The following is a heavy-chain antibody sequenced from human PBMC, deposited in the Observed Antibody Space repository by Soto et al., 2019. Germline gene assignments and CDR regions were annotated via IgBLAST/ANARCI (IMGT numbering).Heavy chain of an antibody. CDR2: INYSGTT. D-gene: IGHD2-2*01. J-gene: IGHJ4*02. Sequence: PSETLSLTCAVSGGPFSSDSYYWGWIRQPPGKTLEWIGSINYSGTTYYNPSLKSRVTISIDTSRNQFSLSLASVTAADTSFYFGGRLPASLSSTVDQWGQGTLVTVSS. CDR3: GRLPASLSSTVDQ. V-gene: IGHV4-39*01. CDR1: GGPFSSDSYY.